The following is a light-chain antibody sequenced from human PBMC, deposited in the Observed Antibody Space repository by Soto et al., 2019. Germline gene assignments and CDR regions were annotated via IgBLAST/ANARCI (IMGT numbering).Light chain of an antibody. J-gene: IGKJ3*01. Sequence: EIVLTQSPGTLSVSPGERVTLSCRASQSVGSSYLAWYQQRPGQAPRLLIFGASYRATGIPDRFSGSGSGTDFTLTFSRLEPEDFAVYYCQQYSSSPPEFTFGPGTKVVIK. CDR1: QSVGSSY. V-gene: IGKV3-20*01. CDR3: QQYSSSPPEFT. CDR2: GAS.